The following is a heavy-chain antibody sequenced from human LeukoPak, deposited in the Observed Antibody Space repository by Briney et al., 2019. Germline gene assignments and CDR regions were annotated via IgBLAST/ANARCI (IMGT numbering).Heavy chain of an antibody. D-gene: IGHD2-15*01. V-gene: IGHV1-18*01. Sequence: ASVKVSCKASGYTFTSYGISWVRQAPGQGLEWMGWISAYNGNTNHAQKLQGRVTMTTDTSTSTAYMELRSLRSDDTAVYYCARDRKGSRSTVVVVAATHGYWGQGTLVTVSS. CDR3: ARDRKGSRSTVVVVAATHGY. J-gene: IGHJ4*02. CDR1: GYTFTSYG. CDR2: ISAYNGNT.